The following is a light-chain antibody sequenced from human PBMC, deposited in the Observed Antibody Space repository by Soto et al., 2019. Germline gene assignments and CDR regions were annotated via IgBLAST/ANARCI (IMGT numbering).Light chain of an antibody. Sequence: DIVMTQSPDSLAVSLGERATINCKSSQSVLYSSNNKNYLAWYQQKPGQPPKLLIYWASTRESGVPDRFSGSGPGTDFTLTISSLQAEDVAVYYCQQYYSNALTFGGGTKVEIK. CDR2: WAS. CDR1: QSVLYSSNNKNY. V-gene: IGKV4-1*01. J-gene: IGKJ4*01. CDR3: QQYYSNALT.